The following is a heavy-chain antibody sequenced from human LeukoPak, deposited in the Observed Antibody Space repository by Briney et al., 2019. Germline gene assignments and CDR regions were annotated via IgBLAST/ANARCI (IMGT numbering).Heavy chain of an antibody. D-gene: IGHD6-13*01. Sequence: GGSLRLSCAASGFTVSSNYMSWVRQAPGRGLEWVSVIYSGRITYYADSVKGRFTISRDNSKNTLYLQMNSLRVEDTAVYYCARRTSSSFSLDYWGQGTLVTVSS. CDR1: GFTVSSNY. J-gene: IGHJ4*02. CDR2: IYSGRIT. CDR3: ARRTSSSFSLDY. V-gene: IGHV3-53*01.